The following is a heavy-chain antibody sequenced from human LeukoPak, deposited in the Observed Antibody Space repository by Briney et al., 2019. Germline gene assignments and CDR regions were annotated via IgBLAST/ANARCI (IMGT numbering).Heavy chain of an antibody. J-gene: IGHJ4*02. CDR1: GFTFGDYA. V-gene: IGHV3-49*04. D-gene: IGHD3-10*01. CDR3: TRDQGLLWFGELKSDY. CDR2: IRSKAYGGTT. Sequence: SGGSLRLSCTASGFTFGDYAMSWVRQAPGKGLEWVGFIRSKAYGGTTEYAASVKGRFTISRDDSKSIAYLQMNSLKTEDTAVYYCTRDQGLLWFGELKSDYWGQGTLVTVSS.